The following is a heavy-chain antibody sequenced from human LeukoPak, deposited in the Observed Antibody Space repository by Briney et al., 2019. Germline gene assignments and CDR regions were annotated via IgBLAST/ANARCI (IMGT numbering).Heavy chain of an antibody. V-gene: IGHV3-30*03. Sequence: GGSLRLSCTVSGFPFNDYVIHWVRQAPGKGLEWVAVTSADERIKIYNDSVRGRFTISRDNSKNTQYLQMNSLRVEDTAVYYCARDPVLGAPDYLDYWGREPWSASPQ. D-gene: IGHD1-26*01. J-gene: IGHJ4*02. CDR2: TSADERIK. CDR3: ARDPVLGAPDYLDY. CDR1: GFPFNDYV.